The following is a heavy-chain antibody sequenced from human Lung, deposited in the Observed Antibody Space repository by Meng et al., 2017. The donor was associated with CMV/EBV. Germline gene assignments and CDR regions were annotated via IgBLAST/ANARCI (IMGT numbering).Heavy chain of an antibody. CDR1: GGSFSGYY. CDR3: ARGTFPLIVVVPAAKGAFDY. Sequence: SXTXSLXXAVYGGSFSGYYWSWIRQPPGKGLEWIGEINHSGSTNYNPSLKSRVTISVDTSKNQFSLKLSSVTAADTAVYYCARGTFPLIVVVPAAKGAFDYWXQGTLVTVSS. D-gene: IGHD2-2*01. J-gene: IGHJ4*02. CDR2: INHSGST. V-gene: IGHV4-34*01.